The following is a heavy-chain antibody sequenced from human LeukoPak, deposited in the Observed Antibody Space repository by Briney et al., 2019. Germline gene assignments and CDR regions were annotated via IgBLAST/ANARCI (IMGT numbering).Heavy chain of an antibody. CDR2: IWYDGSNK. Sequence: SGGSLRLSCAASGFTFSSYSMNWVRQAPGKGLEWVAVIWYDGSNKYYADSVKGRFTISRDNSKNTLYLQMNSLRAEDTAVYYCAKDTLDAFDIWGQGTMVTVSS. CDR1: GFTFSSYS. V-gene: IGHV3-33*06. CDR3: AKDTLDAFDI. J-gene: IGHJ3*02.